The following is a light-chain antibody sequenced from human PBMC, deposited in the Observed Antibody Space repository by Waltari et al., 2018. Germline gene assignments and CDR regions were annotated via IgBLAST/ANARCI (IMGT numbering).Light chain of an antibody. CDR3: LQHGGFPWT. CDR1: QVIRDD. Sequence: IQMTQSPSSLSASVGDRVTITCRASQVIRDDLGWFQQKPGKDPKRLIFSASLLQSGVPSRFSGSGSGSEFTLTISSLQPEDFATYYCLQHGGFPWTFGQGTKVEIK. CDR2: SAS. J-gene: IGKJ1*01. V-gene: IGKV1-17*01.